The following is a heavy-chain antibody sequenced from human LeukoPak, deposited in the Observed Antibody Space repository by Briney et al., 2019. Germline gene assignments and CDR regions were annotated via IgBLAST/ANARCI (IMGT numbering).Heavy chain of an antibody. CDR3: TRLVPYLDS. V-gene: IGHV3-49*04. J-gene: IGHJ4*02. D-gene: IGHD6-6*01. Sequence: GGSLRLSCTASGFTFGDYAMSWARKAPGQGLKWIGFIRSKVYGETTEYAASVKGRFTVSRDDSNSLAYLQMNSLQTEDTAVYYCTRLVPYLDSWGKGTLVTVSS. CDR2: IRSKVYGETT. CDR1: GFTFGDYA.